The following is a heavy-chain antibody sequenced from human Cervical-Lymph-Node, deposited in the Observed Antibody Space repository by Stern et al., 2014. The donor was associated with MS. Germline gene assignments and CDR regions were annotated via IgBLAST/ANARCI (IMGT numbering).Heavy chain of an antibody. CDR3: AREVGSLSMDL. V-gene: IGHV1-69*17. J-gene: IGHJ6*02. CDR2: ITPIFGMA. CDR1: GDTFTTYA. Sequence: QVQLVESGAEVKKPGSSVKVSCKASGDTFTTYAISWVRQAPGQGLEWMGGITPIFGMADCAEKFQTRVTITVDRSTSTAYMELRSLRLDDTAVYYCAREVGSLSMDLWGQGTTVTVSS. D-gene: IGHD3-16*01.